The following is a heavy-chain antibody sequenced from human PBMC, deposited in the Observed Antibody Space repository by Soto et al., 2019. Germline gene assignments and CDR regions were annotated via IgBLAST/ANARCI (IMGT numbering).Heavy chain of an antibody. CDR2: STDTGGDT. D-gene: IGHD2-2*01. V-gene: IGHV3-23*01. CDR1: GVKPISFA. J-gene: IGHJ4*02. CDR3: AKGSASSRPYYFVC. Sequence: GGSLPHSRAASGVKPISFALSRVRQSLGKGLEWVSASTDTGGDTYHADSVEGRFTISRDNTKNTLYLQMNSLKVEDTAVYYRAKGSASSRPYYFVCWGQGTLVTVSS.